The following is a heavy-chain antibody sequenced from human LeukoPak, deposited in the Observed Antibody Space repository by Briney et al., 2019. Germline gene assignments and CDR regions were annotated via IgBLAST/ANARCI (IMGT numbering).Heavy chain of an antibody. CDR1: GGTFSSYA. V-gene: IGHV3-23*01. Sequence: ASVKVSCKASGGTFSSYAMSWVRQAPGKGLEWVSAISGSGGSTYYADSVKGRFTISRDNSKNTLYLQMNSLRAEDTAVYYCAKAPGDGLSTVKEGSFDYWGQGTLVTVSS. CDR3: AKAPGDGLSTVKEGSFDY. CDR2: ISGSGGST. D-gene: IGHD4-17*01. J-gene: IGHJ4*02.